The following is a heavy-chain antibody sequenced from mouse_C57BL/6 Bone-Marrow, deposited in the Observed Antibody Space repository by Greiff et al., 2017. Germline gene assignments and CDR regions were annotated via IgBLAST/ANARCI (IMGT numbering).Heavy chain of an antibody. CDR2: INPSTGGT. CDR3: ARTDRLWLRRGFAY. J-gene: IGHJ3*01. V-gene: IGHV1-42*01. Sequence: EVQLQQSGPELVKPGASVKLSCKASGYSFTGYYMNWVKQSPEKSLEWIGEINPSTGGTTYNQKFKAKATLTVDKSSSTAYMQLKSLTSEDSAVYYCARTDRLWLRRGFAYWGQGTLVTVSA. CDR1: GYSFTGYY. D-gene: IGHD2-2*01.